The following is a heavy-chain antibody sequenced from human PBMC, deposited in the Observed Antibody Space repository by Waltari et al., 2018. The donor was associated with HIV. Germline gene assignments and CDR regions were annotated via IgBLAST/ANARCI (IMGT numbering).Heavy chain of an antibody. D-gene: IGHD1-1*01. Sequence: QVQLVESGGGVVQPGRSLRLSCAASGFTFSSYAMHWVRQAPGKGLEWGAVISYDGSNKYYADSVKGRFTISRDNSKNTLYLQMNSLRAEDTAVYYCARALEFPRLEYWGQGTLVTVSS. CDR1: GFTFSSYA. CDR3: ARALEFPRLEY. V-gene: IGHV3-30*04. J-gene: IGHJ4*02. CDR2: ISYDGSNK.